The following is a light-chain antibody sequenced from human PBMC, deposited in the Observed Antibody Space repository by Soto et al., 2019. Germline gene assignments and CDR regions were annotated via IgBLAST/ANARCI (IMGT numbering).Light chain of an antibody. CDR1: SSDIGRYTY. CDR2: DVS. Sequence: QSALTQPASVSRSPGQSITISCTGTSSDIGRYTYVSWYQQHPGKAPKLMIYDVSDRPSGVSNRFSGSKSGNTASLTISGLQTEDEADYYCSSYTSSSALVVFGTGTKLTVL. CDR3: SSYTSSSALVV. V-gene: IGLV2-14*03. J-gene: IGLJ1*01.